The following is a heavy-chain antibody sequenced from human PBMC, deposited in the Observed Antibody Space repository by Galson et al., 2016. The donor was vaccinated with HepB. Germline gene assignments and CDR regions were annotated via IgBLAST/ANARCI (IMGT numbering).Heavy chain of an antibody. D-gene: IGHD5-18*01. Sequence: SLSLSCAASGITFNDHGIHWVRQAPGKGLEWVAVIWHDGSNKYHADSVKGRITISRDNFKKTLYLQLNSLRADDTAVYYCARDRAMGAWYYNGMDVWGQGTTVTVSS. CDR2: IWHDGSNK. J-gene: IGHJ6*02. CDR1: GITFNDHG. V-gene: IGHV3-33*01. CDR3: ARDRAMGAWYYNGMDV.